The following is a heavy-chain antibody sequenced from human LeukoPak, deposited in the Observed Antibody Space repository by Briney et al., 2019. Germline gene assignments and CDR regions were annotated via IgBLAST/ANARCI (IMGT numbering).Heavy chain of an antibody. CDR2: IYTSGST. J-gene: IGHJ5*02. D-gene: IGHD4-17*01. Sequence: PSETLSLTCTVSGGSISSGSYYWRWIRQPAGTGLEWIGRIYTSGSTNYNPSLTSPVTISVDTSKNQFSLKLRSITAAVTAVYSCPRDLGAYYTWGQGTLVTVSS. CDR3: PRDLGAYYT. CDR1: GGSISSGSYY. V-gene: IGHV4-61*02.